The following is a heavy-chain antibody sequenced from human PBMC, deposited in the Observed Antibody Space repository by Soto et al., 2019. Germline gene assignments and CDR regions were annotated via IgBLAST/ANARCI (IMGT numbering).Heavy chain of an antibody. CDR3: AKVFSRDIGPVIGAPENCFDN. Sequence: EVQVLQSGGGLVQPGGSLRLSCAASGFTFSLYAMTWVRQAPGKGLEWVSAISASGGPTYYADSVKGRFTISRDNSKNTLSLQMNSLRAEDTAVYYCAKVFSRDIGPVIGAPENCFDNWGQGTRVTVSS. J-gene: IGHJ4*02. CDR1: GFTFSLYA. CDR2: ISASGGPT. V-gene: IGHV3-23*01. D-gene: IGHD2-15*01.